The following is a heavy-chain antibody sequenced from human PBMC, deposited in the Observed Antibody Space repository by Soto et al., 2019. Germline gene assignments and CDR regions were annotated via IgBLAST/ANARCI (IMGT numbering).Heavy chain of an antibody. D-gene: IGHD1-20*01. Sequence: PGESLKISCKGSGYSFTSYWISWVRQMPGKGLEWMGRIDPSDSYTNYSPSFQGHVTIPADKSISTAYLQWSSLKASDTAMYYCARHGIDVWDYGMDVWGQGTTVTVSS. V-gene: IGHV5-10-1*01. J-gene: IGHJ6*02. CDR1: GYSFTSYW. CDR3: ARHGIDVWDYGMDV. CDR2: IDPSDSYT.